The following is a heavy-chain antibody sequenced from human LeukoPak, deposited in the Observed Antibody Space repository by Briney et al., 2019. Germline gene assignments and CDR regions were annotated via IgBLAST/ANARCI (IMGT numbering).Heavy chain of an antibody. CDR1: GFDLSDYY. CDR3: ARRRDYIDY. Sequence: GGSLRLSCVVSGFDLSDYYMSWIRQAPGKGLEWISYISSSGGNIYFADSVKGRFTMSRDNARGSLYLQMNSLRADDTAIYYCARRRDYIDYWGQGTLVTVSS. CDR2: ISSSGGNI. V-gene: IGHV3-11*01. J-gene: IGHJ4*02.